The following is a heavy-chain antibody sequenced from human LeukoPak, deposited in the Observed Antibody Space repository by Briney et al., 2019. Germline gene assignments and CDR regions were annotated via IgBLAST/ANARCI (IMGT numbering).Heavy chain of an antibody. CDR3: ARDRGYCSSTSCYSPLNWFDP. CDR1: GYTFTSYY. D-gene: IGHD2-2*02. J-gene: IGHJ5*02. V-gene: IGHV1-46*01. Sequence: ASVKVSCKASGYTFTSYYMHWVRQAPGQGLEWMGIINPSGGSTSYAQKFQGGVTMTRDMSTSTVYMELSSLRSEDTAVYYCARDRGYCSSTSCYSPLNWFDPWGQGTLVTVSS. CDR2: INPSGGST.